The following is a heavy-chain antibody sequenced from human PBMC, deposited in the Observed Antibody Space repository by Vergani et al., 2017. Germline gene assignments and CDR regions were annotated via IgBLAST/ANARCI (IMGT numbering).Heavy chain of an antibody. D-gene: IGHD5/OR15-5a*01. V-gene: IGHV3-15*01. J-gene: IGHJ6*02. Sequence: EVQLVESGGGLVQPGGSLRLSCAASGFTFSSYWMSWVRQAPGKGLEWVGRIKSKTDGGTTDYAAHVKGRFTISRDDSKNTLYLQMNSLKTEDTAVYYCTTLRPLYYYYYGMDVWGQGTTVTVSS. CDR1: GFTFSSYW. CDR3: TTLRPLYYYYYGMDV. CDR2: IKSKTDGGTT.